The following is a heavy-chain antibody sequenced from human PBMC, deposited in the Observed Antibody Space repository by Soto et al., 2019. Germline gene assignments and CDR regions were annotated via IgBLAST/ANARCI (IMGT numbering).Heavy chain of an antibody. Sequence: QVQLVQSGAEVKKPGASVKVSCKASGYTFTSYGISWVRQAPGQGLEWMGWISAYNGNTNYAQKLXGXAXMXXDTPTSTAYMELRSLRSDDTAVYYCARSGGYDVDYWGQGTLVTVSS. J-gene: IGHJ4*02. D-gene: IGHD5-12*01. CDR2: ISAYNGNT. CDR3: ARSGGYDVDY. V-gene: IGHV1-18*01. CDR1: GYTFTSYG.